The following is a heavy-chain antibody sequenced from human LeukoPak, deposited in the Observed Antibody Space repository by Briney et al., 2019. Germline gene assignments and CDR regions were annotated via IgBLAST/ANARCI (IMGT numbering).Heavy chain of an antibody. V-gene: IGHV1-46*01. J-gene: IGHJ4*02. CDR2: INPSGGST. CDR3: AREGQLLWFGELWAFFDY. Sequence: GASVKVSCKASGYTFTSYYMHWVRQAPGQGLEWMGIINPSGGSTSYAQKFQGRVTMTRDMSTSTVYMELSSLRSEDTAVYYCAREGQLLWFGELWAFFDYWGQGTLVTVSS. D-gene: IGHD3-10*01. CDR1: GYTFTSYY.